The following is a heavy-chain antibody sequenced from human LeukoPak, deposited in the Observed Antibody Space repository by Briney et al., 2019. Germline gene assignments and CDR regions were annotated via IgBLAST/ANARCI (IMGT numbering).Heavy chain of an antibody. CDR2: INPNSGDT. Sequence: GASVKVSCKASGYIFTGYYMHWVRRAPGQGLEWMGWINPNSGDTNYAQKFQGRVTMTRDTSISTAYMELSSLRSEDTAVYYCARAYYDSSGYSFAKMYYFDYWGQGTLVTVSS. CDR1: GYIFTGYY. D-gene: IGHD3-22*01. CDR3: ARAYYDSSGYSFAKMYYFDY. J-gene: IGHJ4*02. V-gene: IGHV1-2*02.